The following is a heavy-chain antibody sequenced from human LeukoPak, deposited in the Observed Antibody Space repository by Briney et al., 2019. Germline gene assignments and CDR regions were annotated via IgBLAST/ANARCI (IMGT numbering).Heavy chain of an antibody. CDR1: GLRFRDAW. CDR3: TWMATVVTVDI. D-gene: IGHD4-23*01. Sequence: PGGSLRLSCAVLGLRFRDAWLCCVRQAPGKGLEWIGRTIGGNGPADYAGPVKGRFTISRDYSNDMMDLHMNRLKTEDTAVYYCTWMATVVTVDIWGQGTLVTVSS. CDR2: TIGGNGPA. J-gene: IGHJ4*02. V-gene: IGHV3-15*01.